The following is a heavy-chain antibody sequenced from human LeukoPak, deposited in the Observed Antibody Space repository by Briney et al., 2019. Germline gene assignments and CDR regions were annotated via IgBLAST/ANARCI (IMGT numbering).Heavy chain of an antibody. CDR1: GYTFTSYG. Sequence: ASVKVSCKASGYTFTSYGISCVRQAPGQGLEWMGWISAYNGNTNYAQKLQGRVTMTTDTSTSTAYMELRSLRSDDTAVYYCAREKLKRWLQYPDYWGQGTLVTVSS. V-gene: IGHV1-18*01. D-gene: IGHD5-24*01. CDR3: AREKLKRWLQYPDY. CDR2: ISAYNGNT. J-gene: IGHJ4*02.